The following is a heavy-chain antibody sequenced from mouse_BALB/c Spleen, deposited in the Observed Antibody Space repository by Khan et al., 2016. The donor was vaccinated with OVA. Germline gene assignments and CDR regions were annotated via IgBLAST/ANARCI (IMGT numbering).Heavy chain of an antibody. V-gene: IGHV2-2*02. CDR3: ARRGYYYGRGAWFPY. CDR1: GFSLTSYG. CDR2: IWSGGST. D-gene: IGHD1-1*01. Sequence: VHLVESGPGLVQPSQSLSITRTVSGFSLTSYGVHWVRQSPGKGLEWLGVIWSGGSTDYNAAFISRLSISKDNSKSQVFFKMNSLQANDTAIYYCARRGYYYGRGAWFPYWGQGTLVTVSA. J-gene: IGHJ3*01.